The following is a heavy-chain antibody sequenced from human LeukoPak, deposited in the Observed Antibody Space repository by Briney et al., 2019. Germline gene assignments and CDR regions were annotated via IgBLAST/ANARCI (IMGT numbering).Heavy chain of an antibody. J-gene: IGHJ5*02. CDR2: IYYSGST. Sequence: PSETLSLTCTVSGGSVSSGSYYWSWIRQPPGKGLEWIGYIYYSGSTNYNPSLKSRVTISVDTSKNQFSLKLSSVTAADTAVYYCARDLGSGVAVRFDPWGQGTLVTVSS. V-gene: IGHV4-61*01. D-gene: IGHD6-19*01. CDR1: GGSVSSGSYY. CDR3: ARDLGSGVAVRFDP.